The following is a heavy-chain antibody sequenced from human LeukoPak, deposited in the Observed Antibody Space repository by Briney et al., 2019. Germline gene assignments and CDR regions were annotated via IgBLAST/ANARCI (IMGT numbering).Heavy chain of an antibody. Sequence: SVKVSCKASGGTFISYAISWVRQAPGQGLEWMGGIIPIFGTANYAQKFQGRVTITADESTSTAYMELSSLRSEDTAVYYCARAHREYYYDSSGYPSWWGQGTLVTVSS. V-gene: IGHV1-69*13. CDR1: GGTFISYA. CDR2: IIPIFGTA. J-gene: IGHJ1*01. CDR3: ARAHREYYYDSSGYPSW. D-gene: IGHD3-22*01.